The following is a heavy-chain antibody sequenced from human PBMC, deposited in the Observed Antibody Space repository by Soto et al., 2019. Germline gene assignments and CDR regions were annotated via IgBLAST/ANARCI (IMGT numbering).Heavy chain of an antibody. V-gene: IGHV1-18*01. D-gene: IGHD6-19*01. J-gene: IGHJ3*02. CDR2: ISPHNDRT. CDR1: GYNFTSYG. Sequence: QVQLVQSGADVKKPGASVQGSCKASGYNFTSYGISWVRQAPGQGLEWMGWISPHNDRTKYARRFQDRVTMTTETPTSTVYMELGSLRSDDTAVYYCARDLYYSSGRYFDHDAFDIWGQGTVVTVSS. CDR3: ARDLYYSSGRYFDHDAFDI.